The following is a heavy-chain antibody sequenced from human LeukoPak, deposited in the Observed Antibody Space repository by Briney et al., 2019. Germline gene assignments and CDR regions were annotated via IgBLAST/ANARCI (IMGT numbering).Heavy chain of an antibody. Sequence: ESLKISCKGSGYSFTSYWISWVRRMPGKGRGWMGRIDPSDSYTNYSPSFQGHVTISADKSISTAYLQWSSLKASDTAMYYCARLGERAVATIQDYWGQGTLVTVSS. CDR2: IDPSDSYT. CDR1: GYSFTSYW. D-gene: IGHD5-12*01. CDR3: ARLGERAVATIQDY. V-gene: IGHV5-10-1*01. J-gene: IGHJ4*02.